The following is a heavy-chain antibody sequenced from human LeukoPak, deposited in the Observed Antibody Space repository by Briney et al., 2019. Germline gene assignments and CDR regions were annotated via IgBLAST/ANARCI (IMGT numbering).Heavy chain of an antibody. J-gene: IGHJ4*02. CDR2: IRKKANSYST. Sequence: GGSLRLSCAASGFTFSDHYMDWVRQAPGKGLEWVGRIRKKANSYSTEYAASVKGRFTISRDDSKSSLYLQMNSLKTEDTAVYYCARAGSYQPFDYWGQGTLVTVSS. D-gene: IGHD2-15*01. V-gene: IGHV3-72*01. CDR3: ARAGSYQPFDY. CDR1: GFTFSDHY.